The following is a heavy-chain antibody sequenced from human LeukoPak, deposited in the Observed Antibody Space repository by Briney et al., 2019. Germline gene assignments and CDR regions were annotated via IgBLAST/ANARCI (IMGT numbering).Heavy chain of an antibody. D-gene: IGHD4-17*01. CDR2: IYTSGST. Sequence: SETLSLTCTVSGGSISSYYWSWIRQPAGKGLEWIGRIYTSGSTNYNPSLKSRVTMSVDTSKNQFSLKLSSVTVADTAVYYCARDGLGTTVTPYPYYYYYYMDVWGKGTTVTVSS. V-gene: IGHV4-4*07. J-gene: IGHJ6*03. CDR1: GGSISSYY. CDR3: ARDGLGTTVTPYPYYYYYYMDV.